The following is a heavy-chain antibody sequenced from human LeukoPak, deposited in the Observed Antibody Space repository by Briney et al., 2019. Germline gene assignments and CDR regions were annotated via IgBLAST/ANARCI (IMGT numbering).Heavy chain of an antibody. CDR3: ARGWYNWNDAEYYGMDV. CDR2: IYYSGST. Sequence: PSETLSLTCTVSGGSISSYYWSWIRQPPGKGLEWIGYIYYSGSTNYNPSLKSRVTISVDTSKNQFSLKLSSVTAADTAVYYCARGWYNWNDAEYYGMDVWGQGTTVTVSS. CDR1: GGSISSYY. J-gene: IGHJ6*02. D-gene: IGHD1-1*01. V-gene: IGHV4-59*08.